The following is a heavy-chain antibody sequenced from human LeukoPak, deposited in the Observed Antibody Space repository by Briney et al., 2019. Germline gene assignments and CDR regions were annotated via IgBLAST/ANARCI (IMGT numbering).Heavy chain of an antibody. CDR1: GGSISSYY. CDR2: IYYSGST. V-gene: IGHV4-59*01. D-gene: IGHD2/OR15-2a*01. J-gene: IGHJ3*02. Sequence: SETLSLTCTVSGGSISSYYWSWLRQPPGKGLEWIGYIYYSGSTNYNPSLKSRVTISVDTSKNQFSLKLSSVTAADTAVYYCARVGEYYRHAFDIWGQGTMVTVSS. CDR3: ARVGEYYRHAFDI.